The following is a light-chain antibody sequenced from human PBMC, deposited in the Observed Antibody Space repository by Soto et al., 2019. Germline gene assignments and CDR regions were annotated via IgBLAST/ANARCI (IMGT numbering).Light chain of an antibody. Sequence: QSALTQPPSASGSPGQSVTISCTGTSSDVGAYKYVSWYQQYPGKAPKLMIYEVTKRPSGVPHRFSGSKSGNTASLTVSGLQAEDGTDYYCTSYVGNDIWVFGGGTKVTAL. V-gene: IGLV2-8*01. CDR2: EVT. CDR3: TSYVGNDIWV. J-gene: IGLJ3*02. CDR1: SSDVGAYKY.